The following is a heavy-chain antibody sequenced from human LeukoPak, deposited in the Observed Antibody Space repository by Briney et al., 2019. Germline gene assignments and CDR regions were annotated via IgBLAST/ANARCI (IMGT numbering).Heavy chain of an antibody. V-gene: IGHV1-69*13. CDR2: IIPIFGTA. CDR3: ARGEPDNDFWSGYPSYNWFDP. Sequence: ASVKVSCKASGGTFSSYAISWVRQAPGQGLEWMGGIIPIFGTANYAQKFQGRVTITADESTSTAYMELSSLRSEDTAVYYCARGEPDNDFWSGYPSYNWFDPWGQGTLVTVSS. J-gene: IGHJ5*02. D-gene: IGHD3-3*01. CDR1: GGTFSSYA.